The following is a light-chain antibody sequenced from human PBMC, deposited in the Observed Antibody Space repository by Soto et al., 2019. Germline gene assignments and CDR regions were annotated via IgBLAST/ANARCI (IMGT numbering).Light chain of an antibody. Sequence: QSALTQPASVSGSPGQSITISCTGTSTDIGDYDFVSWYQHHPGKAPRLIIYEVVQRPSGVPDRFSGSKSGNTASLTVSGLQAADEADYFCKSYAGSNTYVFGSGTQLTVL. V-gene: IGLV2-8*01. CDR2: EVV. J-gene: IGLJ1*01. CDR3: KSYAGSNTYV. CDR1: STDIGDYDF.